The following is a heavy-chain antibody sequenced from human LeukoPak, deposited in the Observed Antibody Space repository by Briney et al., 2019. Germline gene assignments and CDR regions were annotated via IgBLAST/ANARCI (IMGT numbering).Heavy chain of an antibody. CDR2: IIPIFGTA. CDR1: GGTFISYA. V-gene: IGHV1-69*13. Sequence: SVKVSCKASGGTFISYAISWVRQAPGQGLEWMGGIIPIFGTANYAQKFQGRVTITADESTSTAYMELSSLRSEDTAVYYCATREGYCSSTSCPAYYYYGMDVWGQGTTVTVSS. D-gene: IGHD2-2*01. J-gene: IGHJ6*02. CDR3: ATREGYCSSTSCPAYYYYGMDV.